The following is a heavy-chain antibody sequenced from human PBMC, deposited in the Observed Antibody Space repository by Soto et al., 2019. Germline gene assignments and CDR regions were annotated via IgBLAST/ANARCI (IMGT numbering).Heavy chain of an antibody. J-gene: IGHJ3*02. CDR2: IYHSGST. D-gene: IGHD1-26*01. Sequence: QLQLQESGSGLVKPSQTLSLTCAVSGGSISSGGYSWSWIRQPPGKGLEWIGYIYHSGSTYYNPSLKSRVTISVDRSKNQFSLKLSSVTAVDTAVYYWARSDSSSLWGAFDIWGQGTMVTVSS. V-gene: IGHV4-30-2*01. CDR1: GGSISSGGYS. CDR3: ARSDSSSLWGAFDI.